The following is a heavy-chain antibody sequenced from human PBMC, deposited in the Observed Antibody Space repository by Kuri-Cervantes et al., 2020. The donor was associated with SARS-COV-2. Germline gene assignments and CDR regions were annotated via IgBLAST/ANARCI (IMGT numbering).Heavy chain of an antibody. V-gene: IGHV4-61*09. CDR2: IYTSGST. CDR1: GGSISSGSYY. D-gene: IGHD1-26*01. CDR3: AREDRPSGRYDY. Sequence: SETLSLTCTVSGGSISSGSYYWSWIRQPAGKGLEWIGYIYTSGSTNYNPSLKSRVSISVDTSKNHFSLKLSSVTAADTAVYYCAREDRPSGRYDYWGQGTLVTVSS. J-gene: IGHJ4*02.